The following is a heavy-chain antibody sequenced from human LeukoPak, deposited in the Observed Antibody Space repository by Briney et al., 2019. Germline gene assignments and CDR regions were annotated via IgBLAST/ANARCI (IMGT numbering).Heavy chain of an antibody. Sequence: GESLKISCKGSGYTFTSYGISWVRQAPGQGLEWMGWISAYNGNTNYAQKLQGRVTMTTDTSTSTAYMELRSLRSDDTAVYYCARDGAAAGHYRYYYYGMDVWGQGTTVTVSS. J-gene: IGHJ6*02. D-gene: IGHD6-13*01. CDR2: ISAYNGNT. V-gene: IGHV1-18*01. CDR3: ARDGAAAGHYRYYYYGMDV. CDR1: GYTFTSYG.